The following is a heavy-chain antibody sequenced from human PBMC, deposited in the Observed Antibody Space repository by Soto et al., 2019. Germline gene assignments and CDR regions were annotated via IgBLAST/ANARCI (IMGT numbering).Heavy chain of an antibody. CDR1: GFAFSNYS. V-gene: IGHV3-48*02. J-gene: IGHJ4*02. Sequence: EVQLVESGGGLVQPGGSLRLSCAGSGFAFSNYSMNWVRQAPGKGLEWVSYISSSSTNTYYAASVRGRFIISRDNAKNSLYLRMNSLKDEDTAVYYCARGTKGGSPPLWGQGTLVTVSS. D-gene: IGHD1-7*01. CDR2: ISSSSTNT. CDR3: ARGTKGGSPPL.